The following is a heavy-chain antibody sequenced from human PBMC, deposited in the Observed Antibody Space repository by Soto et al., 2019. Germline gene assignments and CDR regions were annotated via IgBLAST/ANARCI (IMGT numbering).Heavy chain of an antibody. CDR3: TRQGEQWLADGYYYYGMDV. J-gene: IGHJ6*02. CDR1: GFTFSGSA. D-gene: IGHD6-19*01. Sequence: GGSLRLSCAASGFTFSGSAMHWVRQASGKGLEWVGRIRSKANSYATAYAASVEGRFTISRDDSKNTAYLQMNSLKTEDTAVYYCTRQGEQWLADGYYYYGMDVWGQGTTVTVSS. V-gene: IGHV3-73*01. CDR2: IRSKANSYAT.